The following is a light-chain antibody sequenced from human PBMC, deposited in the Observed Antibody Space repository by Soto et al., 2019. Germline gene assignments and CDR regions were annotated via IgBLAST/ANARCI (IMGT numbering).Light chain of an antibody. J-gene: IGKJ2*01. CDR3: QQYYNWPYT. Sequence: EIVMTQSPATLSVSPGERATFSCRASQSVSSKLAWYQQKPGQAPRLVIYDASTRATGFPATFSGSGSGTEFTLTIIDLHSEAFAVYYCQQYYNWPYTFGQGTKLEIK. V-gene: IGKV3-15*01. CDR1: QSVSSK. CDR2: DAS.